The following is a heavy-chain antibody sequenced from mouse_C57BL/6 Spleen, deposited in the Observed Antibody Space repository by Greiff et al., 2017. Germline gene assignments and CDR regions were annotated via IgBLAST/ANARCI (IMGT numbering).Heavy chain of an antibody. V-gene: IGHV1-9*01. J-gene: IGHJ4*01. CDR3: ARGTTGSRGGYAMDY. D-gene: IGHD1-1*01. Sequence: VQLQQPGAELMKPGASVKLSCKASGYTFTGYWIDWVKQRPGHGLEWIGEIFPGSGSTNYNEKFKGKATLTADTSSNTAYMQLSSLTTEDSAIYYCARGTTGSRGGYAMDYWGQGTSVTVSS. CDR1: GYTFTGYW. CDR2: IFPGSGST.